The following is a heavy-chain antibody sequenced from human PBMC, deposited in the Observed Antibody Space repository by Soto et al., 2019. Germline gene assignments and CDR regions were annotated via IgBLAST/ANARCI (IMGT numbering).Heavy chain of an antibody. J-gene: IGHJ4*02. V-gene: IGHV4-59*01. CDR2: IYYTGTT. CDR1: GGSISSEY. Sequence: TSEALSLTCAVSGGSISSEYWSWIRQPPGKGLEWIGHIYYTGTTNYNPSLKSRVTMSVDTSKNQFSLNLSSVTAADTAVYYCAKGGASSLPFDYWGPGTLVTVSS. D-gene: IGHD6-13*01. CDR3: AKGGASSLPFDY.